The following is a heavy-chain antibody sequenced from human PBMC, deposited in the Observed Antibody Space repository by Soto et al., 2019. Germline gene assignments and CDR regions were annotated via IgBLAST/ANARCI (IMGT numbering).Heavy chain of an antibody. D-gene: IGHD3-10*01. CDR2: IIPILGIA. V-gene: IGHV1-69*02. J-gene: IGHJ4*02. CDR1: GGTFSSYT. CDR3: AGKLGVSGY. Sequence: QVQLVQSGAEVKKPGSSVKVSCKASGGTFSSYTISWVRQAPGQGLEWMGRIIPILGIANYAQKFQGRVTXXADKSASTAYMELSRLRSEDTAVDYCAGKLGVSGYWGQGTLVTVSS.